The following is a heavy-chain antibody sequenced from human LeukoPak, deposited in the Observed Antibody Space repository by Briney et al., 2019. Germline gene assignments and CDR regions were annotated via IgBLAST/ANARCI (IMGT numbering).Heavy chain of an antibody. J-gene: IGHJ6*02. CDR2: IIPIFGTA. Sequence: ASVKVSCKASGGTFSSYAISWVRQAPGQGLEWMGGIIPIFGTANYAQKFQGRVTITADESTSTAYMELSSLRSEDTAVYYCARDLSYGMDVWGQGTTVTVSS. V-gene: IGHV1-69*13. CDR3: ARDLSYGMDV. CDR1: GGTFSSYA.